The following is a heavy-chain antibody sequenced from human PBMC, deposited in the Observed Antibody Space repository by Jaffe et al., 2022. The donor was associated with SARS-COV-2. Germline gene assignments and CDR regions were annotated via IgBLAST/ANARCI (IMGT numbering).Heavy chain of an antibody. D-gene: IGHD6-6*01. J-gene: IGHJ6*02. CDR3: ARGRAEQLVYYYYGMDV. CDR1: GGSISSGSYY. Sequence: QVQLQESGPGLVKPSQTLSLTCTVSGGSISSGSYYWSWIRQPAGKGLEWIGRIYTSGSTNYNPSLKSRVTISVDTSKNQFSLKLSSVTAADTAVYYCARGRAEQLVYYYYGMDVWGQGTTVTVSS. CDR2: IYTSGST. V-gene: IGHV4-61*02.